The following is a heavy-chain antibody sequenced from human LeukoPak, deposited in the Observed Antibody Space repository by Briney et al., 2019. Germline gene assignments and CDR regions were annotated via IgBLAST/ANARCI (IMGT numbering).Heavy chain of an antibody. CDR1: GYTFTGYY. CDR3: ARGDSGNYFDY. Sequence: ASVKVSCKASGYTFTGYYMHWVRQAPGQGLEWMGIINPSGGSTSYAQKFQERVTITTDTSTSTAYMELRSLRSDDTAVYYCARGDSGNYFDYWGQGTLVTVSS. CDR2: INPSGGST. D-gene: IGHD1-26*01. J-gene: IGHJ4*02. V-gene: IGHV1-46*01.